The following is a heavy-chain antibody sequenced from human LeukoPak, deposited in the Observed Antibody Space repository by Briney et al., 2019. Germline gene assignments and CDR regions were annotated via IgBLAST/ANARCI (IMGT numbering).Heavy chain of an antibody. CDR2: IYYSGST. D-gene: IGHD2-15*01. CDR1: GGSISSYY. Sequence: SETLSLACTVSGGSISSYYWSWIRQPPGKGLEWIGYIYYSGSTNYNPSLKSRVTISVDTSKNQFSLKLSSVTAADTAVYYCARIGLAAPSPHYYYYYMDVWGKGTTVTVSS. CDR3: ARIGLAAPSPHYYYYYMDV. J-gene: IGHJ6*03. V-gene: IGHV4-59*01.